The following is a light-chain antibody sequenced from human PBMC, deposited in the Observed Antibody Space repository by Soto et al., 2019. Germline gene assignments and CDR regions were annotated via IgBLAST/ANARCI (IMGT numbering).Light chain of an antibody. CDR3: EQSGDSPPWT. Sequence: EIVLTQSPGTLSSSPGERATLSCRASQRVTSNYLAWYQQKPGQSPRLLIYSASSRATGIPDRFSGSGSGIDVTLPISSREHEDFAVYYCEQSGDSPPWTFGQGTKVAIK. J-gene: IGKJ1*01. V-gene: IGKV3-20*01. CDR1: QRVTSNY. CDR2: SAS.